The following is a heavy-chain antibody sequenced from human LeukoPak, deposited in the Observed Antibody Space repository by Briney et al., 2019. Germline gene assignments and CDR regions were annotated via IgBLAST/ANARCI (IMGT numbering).Heavy chain of an antibody. J-gene: IGHJ3*02. Sequence: GGSLRLSCAASGFTVSRNYMSWVRQAPGKGLEWVSVIYSGGSTYCADSVKGRFAISRDNSKNTLYLQMNSLRAEDTAVYYCARDRVTINKDDAFDIWGQGTMVTVSS. V-gene: IGHV3-66*02. D-gene: IGHD3-3*01. CDR3: ARDRVTINKDDAFDI. CDR1: GFTVSRNY. CDR2: IYSGGST.